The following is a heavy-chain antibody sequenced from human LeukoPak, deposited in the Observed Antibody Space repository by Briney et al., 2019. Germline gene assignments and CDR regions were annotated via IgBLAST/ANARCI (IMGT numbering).Heavy chain of an antibody. CDR1: GYSFTSYW. D-gene: IGHD3-16*01. CDR2: IYPGDSDT. V-gene: IGHV5-51*01. CDR3: ARQLVWAFDI. Sequence: GESLKLSCKGTGYSFTSYWIGWVRQMPGKGLEWMGTIYPGDSDTRYSPSFQGQVTISADKSISTAYLQWSSLKASDTAMYYCARQLVWAFDIWGQGTMVTVSS. J-gene: IGHJ3*02.